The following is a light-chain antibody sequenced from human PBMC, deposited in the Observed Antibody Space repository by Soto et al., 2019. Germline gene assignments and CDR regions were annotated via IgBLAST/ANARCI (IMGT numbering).Light chain of an antibody. J-gene: IGKJ5*01. CDR2: DAS. Sequence: AIQLTQSPSSLSASVGDRVTITCRASQGISSALAWYQQKPGKAPKLLIYDASSLESGVPSRFSGSGSGTEFTLTISILQPEDFATYYCQQFNSYPPSFFPEITFGQGTRLEIK. V-gene: IGKV1-13*02. CDR1: QGISSA. CDR3: QQFNSYPPSFFPEIT.